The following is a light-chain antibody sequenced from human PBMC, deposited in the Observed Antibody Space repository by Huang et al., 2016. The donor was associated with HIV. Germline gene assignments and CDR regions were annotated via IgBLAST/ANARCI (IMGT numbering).Light chain of an antibody. CDR1: QSLLQSNGYNY. J-gene: IGKJ1*01. V-gene: IGKV2-28*01. CDR2: LGF. Sequence: DVVMTQSPLSLPVTPGEPASISCRSSQSLLQSNGYNYVDWYLQKPGQSPQLLIYLGFKRASGVPDRFSGSGSGTDFTLRSSRVEAEDVGVYYCMQALQTWTFGQGTKVEIK. CDR3: MQALQTWT.